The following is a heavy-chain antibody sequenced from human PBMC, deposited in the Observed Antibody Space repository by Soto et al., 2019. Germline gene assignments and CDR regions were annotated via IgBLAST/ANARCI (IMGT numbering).Heavy chain of an antibody. CDR1: GYTFTSYA. V-gene: IGHV1-3*01. J-gene: IGHJ3*02. CDR3: AREWLRGAFDI. D-gene: IGHD5-12*01. CDR2: INAGNGNT. Sequence: XSVKVSFKASGYTFTSYAMHLVRHAPGQRLEWMGWINAGNGNTKYSQKFQGRVTITRDTSASTAYMELSRLISEDTAVYYCAREWLRGAFDIWGQGAMVTVSS.